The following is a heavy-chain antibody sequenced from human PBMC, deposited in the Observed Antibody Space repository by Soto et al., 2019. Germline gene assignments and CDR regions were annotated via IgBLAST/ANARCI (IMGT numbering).Heavy chain of an antibody. CDR1: GGSISSSSYY. Sequence: SETLSLTCTVSGGSISSSSYYWGWIRQPPGKGLEWIGSIYYSGSTYYNPSLKSRVTISVDTSKNQFSLKLSSVTAADTAVYYCARQPSSPYYDFWSGYPNFDYWGKGTLVTVSS. J-gene: IGHJ4*02. CDR2: IYYSGST. D-gene: IGHD3-3*01. CDR3: ARQPSSPYYDFWSGYPNFDY. V-gene: IGHV4-39*01.